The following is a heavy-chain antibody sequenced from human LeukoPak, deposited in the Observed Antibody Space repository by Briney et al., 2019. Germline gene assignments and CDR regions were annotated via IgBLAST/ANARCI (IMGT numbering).Heavy chain of an antibody. CDR1: GFTFSSYG. J-gene: IGHJ6*02. D-gene: IGHD5-24*01. CDR3: ANALQYGKTVGMDV. CDR2: ISYDGSNK. Sequence: GGSLRLSCAASGFTFSSYGMHWVRQAPGKGLEWVAVISYDGSNKYYADSVKGRFTISRDNSKNTLYLQMNSLRAEDTAVYYCANALQYGKTVGMDVWGQGTTVTVSS. V-gene: IGHV3-30*18.